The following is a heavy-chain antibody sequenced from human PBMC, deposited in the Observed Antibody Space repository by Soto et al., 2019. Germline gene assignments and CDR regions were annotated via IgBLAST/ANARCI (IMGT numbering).Heavy chain of an antibody. V-gene: IGHV4-39*01. Sequence: SETLSLTCAVSGDSISGSQWWSWVRQPPGRGLEWIGNIYYSGSTYYTPALKSRVTLSVDTSKNQFSLNLNSVTAADTAVYYCARGGIPPSGYGIAYAMDVWGQGTTVTVSS. CDR1: GDSISGSQW. D-gene: IGHD1-26*01. CDR2: IYYSGST. J-gene: IGHJ6*02. CDR3: ARGGIPPSGYGIAYAMDV.